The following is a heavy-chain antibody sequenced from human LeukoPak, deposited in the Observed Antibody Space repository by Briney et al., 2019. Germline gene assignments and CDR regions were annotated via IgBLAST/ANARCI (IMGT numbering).Heavy chain of an antibody. V-gene: IGHV4-34*01. CDR2: INHSGST. D-gene: IGHD6-13*01. J-gene: IGHJ5*02. CDR1: GGSFSGYY. CDR3: ASPGSSSSWYGGWFDP. Sequence: PSESLSLTCAVYGGSFSGYYWSWIRQPPGKGLEWIGEINHSGSTNYNPSPKSRVTISVDPSKNQFSLKLSSVTAADTAVYYCASPGSSSSWYGGWFDPWGQGTLVTVSS.